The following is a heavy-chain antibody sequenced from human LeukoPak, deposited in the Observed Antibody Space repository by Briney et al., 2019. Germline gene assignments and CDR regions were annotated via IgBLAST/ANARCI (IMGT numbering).Heavy chain of an antibody. V-gene: IGHV4-59*11. CDR3: ARVIVGATLWFDP. Sequence: TETLSLTCTVSGGSISSHYWSWIRQPPGKGLEWIGYIYYSGSTNYNPSLKSRVTISVDTSKNQFSLKLSSVTAADTAVYYCARVIVGATLWFDPWGQGTLVTVSS. D-gene: IGHD1-26*01. J-gene: IGHJ5*02. CDR2: IYYSGST. CDR1: GGSISSHY.